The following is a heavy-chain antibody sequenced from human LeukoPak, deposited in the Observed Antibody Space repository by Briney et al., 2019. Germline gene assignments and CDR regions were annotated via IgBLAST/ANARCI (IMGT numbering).Heavy chain of an antibody. V-gene: IGHV3-7*01. CDR2: IKQDGSEK. CDR3: ARDDGYCSSTSCRTTEFDY. D-gene: IGHD2-2*01. Sequence: GGSLRLSCAASGFTFSSYWMSWVRQAPGKGLEWVANIKQDGSEKYYVDSVKGRFTISRDNAKNSLYLQMNSLRAEDTAVYYCARDDGYCSSTSCRTTEFDYWGQGTLVTVSS. CDR1: GFTFSSYW. J-gene: IGHJ4*02.